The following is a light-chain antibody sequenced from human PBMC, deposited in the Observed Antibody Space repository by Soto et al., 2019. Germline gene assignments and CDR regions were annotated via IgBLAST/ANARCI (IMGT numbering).Light chain of an antibody. CDR1: QSVNNNY. CDR2: GAS. J-gene: IGKJ4*01. CDR3: QQYDTSLPYT. V-gene: IGKV3-20*01. Sequence: EIVSTQSPGTLSLSPGDRATLSCEASQSVNNNYLAWYQHKPGQAPRLLIYGASSRATGIPDRFSGSGSGTDFTLTIRRLEPEDFAVYYCQQYDTSLPYTFGGGTKVDIK.